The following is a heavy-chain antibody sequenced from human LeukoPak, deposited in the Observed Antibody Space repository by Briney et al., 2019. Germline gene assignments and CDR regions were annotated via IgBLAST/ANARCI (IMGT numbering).Heavy chain of an antibody. CDR1: GGSFSGYY. V-gene: IGHV4-34*01. J-gene: IGHJ4*02. Sequence: SETLSLTCAVYGGSFSGYYWSWIRQPPGKGLEWIGEINHSGSTNYNPSLKSRVTISVDTSKNQFSLKLSSVTAADTAVYYCARGPRGGGPLGSRLDYWGQGTLVTVSS. CDR2: INHSGST. D-gene: IGHD3-10*01. CDR3: ARGPRGGGPLGSRLDY.